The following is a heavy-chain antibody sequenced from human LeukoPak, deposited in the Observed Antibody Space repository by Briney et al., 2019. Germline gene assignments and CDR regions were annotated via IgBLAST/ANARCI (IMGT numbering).Heavy chain of an antibody. CDR2: ISAYNGNT. D-gene: IGHD1-26*01. CDR3: ARWTRTGATGSLDY. V-gene: IGHV1-18*01. J-gene: IGHJ4*02. Sequence: EASVKVSCKASGYNFRNYGITWVRQAPGQGLEWMGWISAYNGNTQFGQNFQGRVTMTTDTSTNTAYMELRSLTSDDAAVYYCARWTRTGATGSLDYCGQGTLVTVSS. CDR1: GYNFRNYG.